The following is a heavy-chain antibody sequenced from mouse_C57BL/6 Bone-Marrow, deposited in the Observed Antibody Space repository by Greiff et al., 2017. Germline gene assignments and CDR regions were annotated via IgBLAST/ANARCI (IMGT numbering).Heavy chain of an antibody. CDR1: GFTFSSYA. Sequence: EVKLEESGGGLVKPGGSLKLSCAASGFTFSSYAMSWVRQTPEKRLEWVATISDGGSYTYYPDNVKGRFTISRDNAKNNLYLQMSHLKSEDTAMYDCARVRVLRPSYAMDYWGQGTSVTVSS. J-gene: IGHJ4*01. D-gene: IGHD1-2*01. CDR2: ISDGGSYT. CDR3: ARVRVLRPSYAMDY. V-gene: IGHV5-4*03.